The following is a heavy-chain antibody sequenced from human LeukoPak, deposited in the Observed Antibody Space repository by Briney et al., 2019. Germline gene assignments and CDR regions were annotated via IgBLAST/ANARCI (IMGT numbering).Heavy chain of an antibody. CDR1: GGSFSGYY. V-gene: IGHV4-34*01. CDR2: INHSGST. D-gene: IGHD6-13*01. Sequence: SETLSLTCAVYGGSFSGYYWSWIRQPPGKGLEWIGKINHSGSTNYNPSLKSRVTISVDTSKNQFSLKLSSVTAADTAVYYCASEMYSSSWYAYYFDYWGQGTLVTVSS. J-gene: IGHJ4*02. CDR3: ASEMYSSSWYAYYFDY.